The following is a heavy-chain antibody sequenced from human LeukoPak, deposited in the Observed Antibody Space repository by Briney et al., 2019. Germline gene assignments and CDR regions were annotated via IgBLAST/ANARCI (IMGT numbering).Heavy chain of an antibody. CDR2: ISGDGGST. CDR3: AKDTGNYDLYLQH. CDR1: GFTFDDYA. V-gene: IGHV3-43*02. D-gene: IGHD3-10*01. J-gene: IGHJ1*01. Sequence: GGSLRLSCAASGFTFDDYAMHRVRQAPGQGLEWVVLISGDGGSTYYADSVKGRFTISRDKNSLYLPMNSLRTEDTALYYCAKDTGNYDLYLQHWGQGTLVTVSS.